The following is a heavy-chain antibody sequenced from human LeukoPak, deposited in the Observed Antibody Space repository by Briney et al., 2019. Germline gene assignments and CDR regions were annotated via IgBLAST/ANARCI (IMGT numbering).Heavy chain of an antibody. V-gene: IGHV1-69*02. CDR1: GGTFTSYT. Sequence: SVKVSCKASGGTFTSYTISWVRQAPGQGLEWMGRIIPILGIANYAQKFQGRVTITADKSTSTAYMELSSLRSEDTAVYYCATGYSYGLPFDYWGQGTLVTVSS. D-gene: IGHD5-18*01. CDR3: ATGYSYGLPFDY. J-gene: IGHJ4*02. CDR2: IIPILGIA.